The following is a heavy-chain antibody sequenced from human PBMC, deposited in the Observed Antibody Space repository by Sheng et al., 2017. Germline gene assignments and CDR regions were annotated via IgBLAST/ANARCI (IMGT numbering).Heavy chain of an antibody. CDR3: ARAIFQRYCSSTSCYPGSSFWFDP. V-gene: IGHV3-11*05. J-gene: IGHJ5*02. D-gene: IGHD2-2*01. CDR2: ISSSSSYT. CDR1: GFTFSDYY. Sequence: QVQLVESGGGLVKPGGSLRLSCAASGFTFSDYYMSWIRQAPGKGLEWVSYISSSSSYTNYADSVKGRFTISRDNAKNSLYLQMNSLRAEDTAVYYCARAIFQRYCSSTSCYPGSSFWFDPWGQGTLVTVSS.